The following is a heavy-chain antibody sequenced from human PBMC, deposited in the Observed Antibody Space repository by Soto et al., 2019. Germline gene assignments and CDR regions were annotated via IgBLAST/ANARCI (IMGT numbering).Heavy chain of an antibody. CDR2: IIPIFGTA. V-gene: IGHV1-69*13. D-gene: IGHD5-12*01. CDR1: GGTFSSYT. CDR3: ARGNHRWLQLWYFDL. Sequence: TVKVSCKASGGTFSSYTISWVRQARGQGLEWMGGIIPIFGTANYAQKFQGRVTITADESTSTAYMELSSLRSEDTAVYYCARGNHRWLQLWYFDLWGRGTLVTVSS. J-gene: IGHJ2*01.